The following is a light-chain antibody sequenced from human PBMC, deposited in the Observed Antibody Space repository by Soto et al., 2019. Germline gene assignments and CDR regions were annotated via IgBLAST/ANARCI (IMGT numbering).Light chain of an antibody. CDR3: QQYNRYLYT. CDR2: KAS. J-gene: IGKJ2*01. Sequence: DIRMTQSPSTLSASVGDTVAITCRASQTVMNWLAWYQQKPGKAPRLLIYKASKLESGVPSRFSGSGSGTEFTLTISSLQPDDFATYYCQQYNRYLYTFGQGTKLEI. CDR1: QTVMNW. V-gene: IGKV1-5*03.